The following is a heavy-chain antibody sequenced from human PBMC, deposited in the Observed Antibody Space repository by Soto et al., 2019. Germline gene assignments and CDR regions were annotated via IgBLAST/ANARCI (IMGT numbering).Heavy chain of an antibody. Sequence: SETLSLTCPVSGGSISSSSYYWGWIRQPPGKGLEWIGSIYYSGSTYYNPSLKSRVTISVDTSKNQFSLKLSSVTAADTAVYYCAIQAPPSAYDFWFLDYWGQGTLVTVSS. V-gene: IGHV4-39*01. D-gene: IGHD3-3*01. J-gene: IGHJ4*02. CDR1: GGSISSSSYY. CDR3: AIQAPPSAYDFWFLDY. CDR2: IYYSGST.